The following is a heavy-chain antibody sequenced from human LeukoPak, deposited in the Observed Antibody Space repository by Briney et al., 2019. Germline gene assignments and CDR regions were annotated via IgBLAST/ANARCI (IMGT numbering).Heavy chain of an antibody. CDR1: GGTFSSYA. J-gene: IGHJ4*02. V-gene: IGHV1-69*04. CDR3: ASPSLFGYCSGGSCYSGVFDY. Sequence: GASVKVSCKASGGTFSSYAISWVRRAPGQGLEWMGRIIPILGIANYAQKFQGRVTITADKSTSTAYMELSSLRSEDTAVYYCASPSLFGYCSGGSCYSGVFDYWGQGTLVTVSS. CDR2: IIPILGIA. D-gene: IGHD2-15*01.